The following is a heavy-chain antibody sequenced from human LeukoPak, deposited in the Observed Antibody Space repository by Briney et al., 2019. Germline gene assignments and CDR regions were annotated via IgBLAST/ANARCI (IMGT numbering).Heavy chain of an antibody. D-gene: IGHD2-21*01. CDR2: ISGSGGST. CDR3: AKKLGEGCGGDCLDAFDI. V-gene: IGHV3-23*01. J-gene: IGHJ3*02. CDR1: GFTFSSYA. Sequence: GGSLRLSCAASGFTFSSYAMSWVRQAPGKGLEWVSAISGSGGSTYYADSVKGRFTISRDNSKNTLYLQMNSLRAEDTAVYYCAKKLGEGCGGDCLDAFDIWGQGTMVTVSS.